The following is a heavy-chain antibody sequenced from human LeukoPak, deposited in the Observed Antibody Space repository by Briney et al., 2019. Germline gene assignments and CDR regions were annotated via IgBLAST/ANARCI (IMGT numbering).Heavy chain of an antibody. D-gene: IGHD3-22*01. V-gene: IGHV3-30-3*01. Sequence: GGSLRLSCAASGFTFSSYAMHWVRQAPGKGLEWVAVISYDGSNKYYADSVKGRVTISRDNSKNTLYLQMNSLRAEDPAVYYCARTQPTYYYDSSGYYDEYFQHWGQGTLVTVSS. J-gene: IGHJ1*01. CDR2: ISYDGSNK. CDR3: ARTQPTYYYDSSGYYDEYFQH. CDR1: GFTFSSYA.